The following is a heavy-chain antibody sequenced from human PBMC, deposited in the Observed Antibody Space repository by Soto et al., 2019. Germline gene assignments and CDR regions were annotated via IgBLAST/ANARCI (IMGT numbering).Heavy chain of an antibody. CDR1: GYTFTSYG. Sequence: ASVKVSCKASGYTFTSYGISWVRQAPGQGLEWMGWISAYNGNTNYAQKLQGRVTMTTDTSTSTAYMELRSLRSDDTAVDYCAREANNYGSPRRGYYGMDVWGQGTTVTVSS. CDR2: ISAYNGNT. D-gene: IGHD4-17*01. J-gene: IGHJ6*02. V-gene: IGHV1-18*01. CDR3: AREANNYGSPRRGYYGMDV.